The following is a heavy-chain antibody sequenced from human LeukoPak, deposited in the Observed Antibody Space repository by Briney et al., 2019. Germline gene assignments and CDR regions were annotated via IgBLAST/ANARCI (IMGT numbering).Heavy chain of an antibody. Sequence: TSSETLSLTCAVSGGSISSSNWWSWVRQPPGKGLEWIGEIYHSGSTNYNPSLKSRVTISVDKSKNQFSLKLSSVTAADTAVYYCARGPSEGGFPYYYFDYWGQGTLVTVSS. CDR2: IYHSGST. CDR3: ARGPSEGGFPYYYFDY. CDR1: GGSISSSNW. V-gene: IGHV4-4*02. D-gene: IGHD5-12*01. J-gene: IGHJ4*02.